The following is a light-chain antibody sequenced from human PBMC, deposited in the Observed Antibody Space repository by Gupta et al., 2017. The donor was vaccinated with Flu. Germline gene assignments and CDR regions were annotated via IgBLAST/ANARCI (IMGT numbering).Light chain of an antibody. Sequence: DVVMTQSPLSLNVTLGQSASISGTASERRVDIDGNTYLHWFHHRPGHSPRRLIHKVSTREAGVPERLRGCGSGTDFTLKISIGEYEDVGVSDGRHEVKWPWTFGKGTKVE. CDR2: KVS. V-gene: IGKV2-30*01. J-gene: IGKJ1*01. CDR3: RHEVKWPWT. CDR1: ERRVDIDGNTY.